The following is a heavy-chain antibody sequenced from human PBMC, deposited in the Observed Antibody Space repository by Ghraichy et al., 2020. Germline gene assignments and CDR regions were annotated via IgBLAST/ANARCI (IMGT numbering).Heavy chain of an antibody. CDR1: GGSFSGYY. Sequence: SETLSLTCAVYGGSFSGYYWSWIRQPPGKGLEWIGEINHSGSTNYNPSLKSRVTISVDTSKNQFSLKLSSVTAADTAVYYCARYDRWLRSDDAFDIWGQGTMVTVSS. D-gene: IGHD5-12*01. CDR3: ARYDRWLRSDDAFDI. CDR2: INHSGST. J-gene: IGHJ3*02. V-gene: IGHV4-34*01.